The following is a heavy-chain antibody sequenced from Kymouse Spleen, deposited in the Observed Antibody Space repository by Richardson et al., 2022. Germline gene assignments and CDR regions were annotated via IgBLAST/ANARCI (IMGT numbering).Heavy chain of an antibody. D-gene: IGHD4-11,IGHD1-1*01,IGHD1-26*01. Sequence: EVQLVESGGGLIQPGGSLRLSCAASGFTVSSNYMSWVRQAPGKGLEWVSVIYSCGSTYYADSVKGRFTISRDNSKNTLYLQMNSLRAEDTAVYYCARDTTTYYYYGMDVWGQGTTVTVSS. CDR1: GFTVSSNY. CDR3: ARDTTTYYYYGMDV. J-gene: IGHJ6*02. CDR2: IYSCGST. V-gene: IGHV3-66*03.